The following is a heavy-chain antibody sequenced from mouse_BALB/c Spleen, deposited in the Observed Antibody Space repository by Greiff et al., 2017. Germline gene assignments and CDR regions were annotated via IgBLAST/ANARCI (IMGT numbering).Heavy chain of an antibody. J-gene: IGHJ3*01. CDR1: EYAFPSHD. Sequence: EVKLMESGGGLVQPGESLKLSCESNEYAFPSHDMPWVRKTPEKRLELVAAINSDGGSTYYPDTMERRFIISRDNTKKTLYLQMSSLRSEDTALYYCARHDDYDAWFAYWGQGTLVTVSA. CDR2: INSDGGST. CDR3: ARHDDYDAWFAY. D-gene: IGHD2-4*01. V-gene: IGHV5-2*01.